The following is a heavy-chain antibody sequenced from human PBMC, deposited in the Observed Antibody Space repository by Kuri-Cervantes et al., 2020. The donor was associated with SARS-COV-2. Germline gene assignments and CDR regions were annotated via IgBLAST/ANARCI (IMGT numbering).Heavy chain of an antibody. V-gene: IGHV3-13*04. D-gene: IGHD2-2*02. CDR3: ARVWNIVVVPAAIPYYYYMDV. CDR1: GFTFSSYD. J-gene: IGHJ6*03. Sequence: GESLKISCAASGFTFSSYDIQWVRQATGKGLEWVSAIGTAGDTYYPGSVKDRFTISRENVKNSLYLQMNSLKAEDTAVYYCARVWNIVVVPAAIPYYYYMDVWGKGTTVTVSS. CDR2: IGTAGDT.